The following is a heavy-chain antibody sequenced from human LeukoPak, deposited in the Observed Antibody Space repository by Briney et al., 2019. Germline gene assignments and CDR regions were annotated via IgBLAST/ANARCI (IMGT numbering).Heavy chain of an antibody. V-gene: IGHV4-39*01. CDR1: GGSISGGKDF. Sequence: SETLSLTCTVSGGSISGGKDFWAWIRQPPGKGLEWIGSIYYSGSTYYNPSLKSRATISVDTSKSEFSLNLHPVTAADTAVYFCARRGITYSSSFFDSWGQGTLVTVSS. CDR2: IYYSGST. D-gene: IGHD6-13*01. CDR3: ARRGITYSSSFFDS. J-gene: IGHJ4*02.